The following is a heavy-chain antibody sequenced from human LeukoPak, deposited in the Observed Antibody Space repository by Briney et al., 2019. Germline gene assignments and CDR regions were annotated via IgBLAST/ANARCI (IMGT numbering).Heavy chain of an antibody. CDR1: GGTFSSYA. CDR3: ASLVGATWAY. V-gene: IGHV1-69*05. CDR2: IIPIFGTA. J-gene: IGHJ4*02. Sequence: SVKVSCKASGGTFSSYAISWVRQDPGQGLEWMGRIIPIFGTANYAQKFQGRVTITTDESTSTAYMELSSLRSEDTAVYYCASLVGATWAYWGQGTLVTVSS. D-gene: IGHD1-26*01.